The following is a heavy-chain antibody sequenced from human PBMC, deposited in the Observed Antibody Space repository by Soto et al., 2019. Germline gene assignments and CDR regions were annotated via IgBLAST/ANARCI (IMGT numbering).Heavy chain of an antibody. CDR1: GYTFTSYG. J-gene: IGHJ3*02. Sequence: QVQLVQSGAEVKKPGASVKVSCKASGYTFTSYGISWVRQAPGQGLEWMGWISAYNGNTNYAQKLQGRVTMTTDTSTSTAYMELRSLRSDDTAVYYCAARLIRGDSTACDAFDIWGQGTMVTVSS. CDR2: ISAYNGNT. D-gene: IGHD2-21*02. CDR3: AARLIRGDSTACDAFDI. V-gene: IGHV1-18*01.